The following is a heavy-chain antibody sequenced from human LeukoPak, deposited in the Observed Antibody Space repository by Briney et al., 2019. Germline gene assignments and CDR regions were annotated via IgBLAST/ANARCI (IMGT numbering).Heavy chain of an antibody. D-gene: IGHD3-3*01. CDR2: ISSSGSTI. V-gene: IGHV3-11*01. Sequence: PGGSLRLSCAASGFTFSDYYMSWIRQAPGKGLEWVSYISSSGSTIYYADSVKGRFTISRDNAKNSLYLQMNSLRAEDTAVYYCARDDSTIFGVVIAPMDVWGQGTTVTVSS. CDR3: ARDDSTIFGVVIAPMDV. J-gene: IGHJ6*02. CDR1: GFTFSDYY.